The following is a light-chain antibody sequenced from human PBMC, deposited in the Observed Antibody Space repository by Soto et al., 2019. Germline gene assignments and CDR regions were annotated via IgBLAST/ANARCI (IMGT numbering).Light chain of an antibody. Sequence: SYELTQPLSVSVAPGQTARITCGGNNIGSKSEHWYQQKPGQAPVLVIYRDTNRPSGIPERFSGSNSGNTATLTISRAQAGDEADYYCQVWDSSTVVFGGGTKLTVL. J-gene: IGLJ2*01. CDR2: RDT. CDR1: NIGSKS. V-gene: IGLV3-9*01. CDR3: QVWDSSTVV.